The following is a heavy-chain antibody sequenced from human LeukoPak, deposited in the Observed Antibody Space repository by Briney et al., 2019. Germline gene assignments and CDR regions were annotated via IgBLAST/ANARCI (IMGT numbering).Heavy chain of an antibody. V-gene: IGHV3-30*04. D-gene: IGHD3-10*01. Sequence: GRSLKLSCVASGFTLSTYSMHWVRQAPDKGLEWAAVLSSIGGKEYYADSVKGRFTISVDNSKNTLYLQMNNLRVEDTAFYCCARAFAGAPFDLWGRGTLVTVSS. CDR3: ARAFAGAPFDL. J-gene: IGHJ2*01. CDR2: LSSIGGKE. CDR1: GFTLSTYS.